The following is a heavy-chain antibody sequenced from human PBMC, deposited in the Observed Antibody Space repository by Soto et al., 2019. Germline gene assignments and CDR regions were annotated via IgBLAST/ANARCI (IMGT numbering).Heavy chain of an antibody. J-gene: IGHJ6*02. CDR3: ARGSHCSSTTCIIATYGMDV. D-gene: IGHD2-2*01. V-gene: IGHV6-1*01. Sequence: SQTLSLTCAISGDSVSSNSAAWNWIRQSPSRGLEWLGRTYYRSKWYNDYAVSVKSRITINPDTSKNQFSLQLNSVTPEDTAVYYSARGSHCSSTTCIIATYGMDVWGQGTTVTVSS. CDR1: GDSVSSNSAA. CDR2: TYYRSKWYN.